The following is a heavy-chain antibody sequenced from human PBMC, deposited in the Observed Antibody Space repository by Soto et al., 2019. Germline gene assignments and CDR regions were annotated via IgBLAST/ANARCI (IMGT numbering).Heavy chain of an antibody. Sequence: GGSLRLSCAASGFTFSSYAMSWVRQAPGKGLEWVSAISGSGGSTYYADSVKGRFTISRANSKNTLYLQMNSLRAEDTAVYYCAKDTGYCSSTSCKGNWFDPWGQGTLVTVSS. D-gene: IGHD2-2*01. J-gene: IGHJ5*02. CDR2: ISGSGGST. CDR3: AKDTGYCSSTSCKGNWFDP. V-gene: IGHV3-23*01. CDR1: GFTFSSYA.